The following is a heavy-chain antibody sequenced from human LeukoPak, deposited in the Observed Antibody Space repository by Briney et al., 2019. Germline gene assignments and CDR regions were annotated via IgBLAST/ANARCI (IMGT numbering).Heavy chain of an antibody. J-gene: IGHJ4*02. Sequence: PSETLSLTCAVYGGSFSGYYWSWIRQPPGKGLEWIGEINHSGSTNYSPSLKSRVTISVDTSKNQFSLKLSSVTAADTAVYYCASPTRDDYGDYFDYWGQGTLVTVSS. D-gene: IGHD4-17*01. V-gene: IGHV4-34*01. CDR1: GGSFSGYY. CDR3: ASPTRDDYGDYFDY. CDR2: INHSGST.